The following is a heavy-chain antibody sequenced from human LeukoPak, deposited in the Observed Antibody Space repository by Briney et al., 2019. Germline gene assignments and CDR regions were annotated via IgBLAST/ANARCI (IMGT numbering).Heavy chain of an antibody. Sequence: GGSLRLSCAASGFTFSSYGMHWVRQAPGKGLEWVAVISYDGSNKYYADSVKGRFTISRDNSKNTLYLQMNSLRAEDTAVYYCSKVRSELSTRNYYGMDVWGQGTTVTVSS. CDR2: ISYDGSNK. D-gene: IGHD1-26*01. CDR3: SKVRSELSTRNYYGMDV. J-gene: IGHJ6*02. V-gene: IGHV3-30*18. CDR1: GFTFSSYG.